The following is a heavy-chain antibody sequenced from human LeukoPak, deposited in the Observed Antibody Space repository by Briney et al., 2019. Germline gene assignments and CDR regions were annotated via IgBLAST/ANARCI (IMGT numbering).Heavy chain of an antibody. V-gene: IGHV4-4*07. CDR2: IYTSGST. CDR1: GDSISSYY. Sequence: SETLSLTCTVSGDSISSYYWSWIRQPAGKGLEWIGRIYTSGSTDYNPSLKSRVTMSVDTSKNQFSLKLSSVTAADTAVYYCARRHTSYSQIAVAVDYWGQGTLVTVSS. D-gene: IGHD6-19*01. J-gene: IGHJ4*02. CDR3: ARRHTSYSQIAVAVDY.